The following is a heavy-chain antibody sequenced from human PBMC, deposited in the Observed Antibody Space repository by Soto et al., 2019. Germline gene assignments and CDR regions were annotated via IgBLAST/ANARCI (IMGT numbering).Heavy chain of an antibody. D-gene: IGHD6-19*01. Sequence: PSETLSLTCTVSGGSISSTSYYWVWIRQPPGKGLEWIGSFYYSGSTYYNPSLKSRVTISVDTSENQFSLKLSSVTAADTAVYYCARQVVDGTVAGTGSFDYWGQGTLLTVSS. J-gene: IGHJ4*02. CDR1: GGSISSTSYY. CDR3: ARQVVDGTVAGTGSFDY. CDR2: FYYSGST. V-gene: IGHV4-39*01.